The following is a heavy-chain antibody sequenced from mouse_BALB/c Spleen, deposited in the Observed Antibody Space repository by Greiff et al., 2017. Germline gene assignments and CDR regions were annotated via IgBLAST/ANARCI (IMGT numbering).Heavy chain of an antibody. V-gene: IGHV2-9*02. CDR1: GFSLTSYG. J-gene: IGHJ2*01. D-gene: IGHD2-10*02. Sequence: QVQLKESGPGLVAPSQSLSITCTVSGFSLTSYGVHWVRQPPGKGLEWLGVIWAGGSTNYKSALMSRLSISKDNSKSQVFLKMNSLQTDDTSMYYCARAYGNYVYYFDYWGQGTTLTVSS. CDR2: IWAGGST. CDR3: ARAYGNYVYYFDY.